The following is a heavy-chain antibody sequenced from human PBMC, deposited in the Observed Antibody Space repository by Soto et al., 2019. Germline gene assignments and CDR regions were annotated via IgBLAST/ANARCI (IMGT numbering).Heavy chain of an antibody. Sequence: QVQLVESGGGVVQPGRSLRLSCAASGFTFSSDGMHWVRQAPGKGQEWVEVISYDGSSQYYAVSVPGRFAISRDNSKHTLYLQMTSLRPEDTALYFCAKANAHLASDSWGSGTLVTVSS. CDR1: GFTFSSDG. CDR3: AKANAHLASDS. V-gene: IGHV3-30*18. D-gene: IGHD7-27*01. J-gene: IGHJ4*02. CDR2: ISYDGSSQ.